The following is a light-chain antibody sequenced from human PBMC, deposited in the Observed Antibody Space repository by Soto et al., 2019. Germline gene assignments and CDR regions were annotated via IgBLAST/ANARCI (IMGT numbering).Light chain of an antibody. J-gene: IGKJ4*01. CDR1: QSVSSSY. CDR3: QQYGSSPLT. CDR2: GAS. V-gene: IGKV3-20*01. Sequence: EIVLTQSPDTLSLSPGERATLSCRASQSVSSSYLAWYQQKPGQAPRLLIYGASSRATGIPDRFSGSGSGTDFTLTISRLEPEDLAVYYCQQYGSSPLTFGGGTKVEIK.